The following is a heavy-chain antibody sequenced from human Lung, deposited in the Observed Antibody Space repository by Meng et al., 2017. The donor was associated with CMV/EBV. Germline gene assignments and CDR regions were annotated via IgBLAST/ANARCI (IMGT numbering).Heavy chain of an antibody. D-gene: IGHD1-26*01. CDR2: IKSKTDGGTT. CDR3: TTLTRGYSGD. CDR1: GFTFSNAW. V-gene: IGHV3-15*01. Sequence: GGSLRLXXAASGFTFSNAWMSWVRQAPGKGLEWVGRIKSKTDGGTTDYAALVKGRFTISRDDSKNTLYLQMNSLKTEDTAVYYCTTLTRGYSGDWGQGTLVTVSS. J-gene: IGHJ4*02.